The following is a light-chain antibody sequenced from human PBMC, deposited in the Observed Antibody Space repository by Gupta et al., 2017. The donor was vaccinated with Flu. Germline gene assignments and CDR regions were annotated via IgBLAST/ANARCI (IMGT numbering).Light chain of an antibody. Sequence: QSALTQPASVSGPPGQSITISCTGTSSDVGGYNYVSWYQQHPGKAPKLMIYEVSNRPSGVSNRFSGSKSGNTASLTISGLQADDEADYYCSSYTSSSTLVVFGGGTKLTVL. J-gene: IGLJ2*01. CDR3: SSYTSSSTLVV. V-gene: IGLV2-14*01. CDR2: EVS. CDR1: SSDVGGYNY.